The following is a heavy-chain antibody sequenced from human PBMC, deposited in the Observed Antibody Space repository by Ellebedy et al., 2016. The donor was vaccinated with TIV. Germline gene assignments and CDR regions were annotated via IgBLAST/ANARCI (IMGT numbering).Heavy chain of an antibody. V-gene: IGHV1-46*01. J-gene: IGHJ6*03. CDR2: INPSGGRT. CDR3: ARGRYDFWRTSYYYMDV. Sequence: ASVKVSXXASGYTFTSYYMHWVRQAPGQGLEWMGIINPSGGRTSYAQKFQGRVTMTRDTSTSTVYMELSSLRSEDTAVYYCARGRYDFWRTSYYYMDVWGKGTTVTVSS. CDR1: GYTFTSYY. D-gene: IGHD3-3*01.